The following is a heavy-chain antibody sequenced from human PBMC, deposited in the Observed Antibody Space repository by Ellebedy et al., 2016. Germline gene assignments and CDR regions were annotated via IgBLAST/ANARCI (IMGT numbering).Heavy chain of an antibody. V-gene: IGHV4-61*01. CDR3: ARKGWLRGYYYYYGMDV. CDR1: GGSVSSGSYY. J-gene: IGHJ6*02. D-gene: IGHD5-18*01. Sequence: SETLSLXXTVSGGSVSSGSYYWSWIRQPPGKGLEWIGYIYYSGSTNYNPSLKSRVTISVDTSKNQFSLKLSSVTAADTAVYYCARKGWLRGYYYYYGMDVWGQGTTVTVSS. CDR2: IYYSGST.